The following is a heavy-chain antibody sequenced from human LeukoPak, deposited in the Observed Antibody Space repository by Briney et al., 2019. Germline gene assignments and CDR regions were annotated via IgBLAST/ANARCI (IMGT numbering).Heavy chain of an antibody. CDR3: AREILGGFNPGAY. CDR1: LDSTTSNF. D-gene: IGHD1-14*01. CDR2: IHRSGSP. V-gene: IGHV4-4*02. J-gene: IGHJ4*02. Sequence: SETLSLTCTVSLDSTTSNFWSWVRQPPGKGLEWIGEIHRSGSPNYNPSLQSRVTISIDKSRNQIVLELSSVTAADTAFYYCAREILGGFNPGAYWGQGTLVTVSS.